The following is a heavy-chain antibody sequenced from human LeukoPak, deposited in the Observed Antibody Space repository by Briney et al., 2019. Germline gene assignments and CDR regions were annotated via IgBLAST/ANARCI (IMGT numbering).Heavy chain of an antibody. CDR2: IYYSGST. Sequence: KASETLSLTCTVSGASITTYSWSWIRQPPGMELEWIGFIYYSGSTNYNPSLKSRVTMSVDTSKNQFSLILTSVTAGDTAVYFCARGGNKFDYWGQGTLVTVSS. CDR1: GASITTYS. J-gene: IGHJ4*02. CDR3: ARGGNKFDY. D-gene: IGHD2/OR15-2a*01. V-gene: IGHV4-59*01.